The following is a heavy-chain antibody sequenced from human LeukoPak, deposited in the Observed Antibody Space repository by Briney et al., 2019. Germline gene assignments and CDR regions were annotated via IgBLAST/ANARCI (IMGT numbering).Heavy chain of an antibody. CDR2: ITGSGPYM. V-gene: IGHV3-21*06. CDR3: VRDVGAVRGEVYFDY. CDR1: GFTFSTFA. D-gene: IGHD3-10*01. J-gene: IGHJ4*02. Sequence: AGGSLRLSCAASGFTFSTFAMHWVRLSPGKGLEWVSSITGSGPYMLYADSVKHRFTISRDNTKNLLYLEMNSLRAEDTAMYFCVRDVGAVRGEVYFDYWGQGTLVTVSS.